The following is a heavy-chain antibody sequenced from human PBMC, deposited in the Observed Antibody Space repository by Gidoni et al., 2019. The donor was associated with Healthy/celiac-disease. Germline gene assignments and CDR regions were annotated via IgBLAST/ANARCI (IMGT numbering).Heavy chain of an antibody. CDR2: IWYDGSNT. CDR3: ARDRKDYDFWSGYYIPYYYGMDV. CDR1: GVTFSSYG. D-gene: IGHD3-3*01. J-gene: IGHJ6*02. V-gene: IGHV3-33*01. Sequence: QVQLVDTGGDVVQHGRSLRLTCAASGVTFSSYGIHWVRRAPGKGLAWVAVIWYDGSNTYYADSVKGRFTSSRDNSKNTLDLQMNSLRAEDTAVYYCARDRKDYDFWSGYYIPYYYGMDVWGQGTTVTVSS.